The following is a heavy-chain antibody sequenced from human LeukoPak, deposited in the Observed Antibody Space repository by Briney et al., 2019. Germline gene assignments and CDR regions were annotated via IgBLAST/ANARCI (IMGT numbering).Heavy chain of an antibody. CDR3: ATTVTTVKYYYYGMDV. CDR1: GFTFSSYA. CDR2: ISGSGGST. D-gene: IGHD4-17*01. Sequence: GGSLRLSCAASGFTFSSYAMSWVRQAPGKGLEWVSAISGSGGSTYYADSVKGRFTISRDNSKNTLYLQVNSLRAEDTAVYYCATTVTTVKYYYYGMDVWGQGTTVTVSS. J-gene: IGHJ6*02. V-gene: IGHV3-23*01.